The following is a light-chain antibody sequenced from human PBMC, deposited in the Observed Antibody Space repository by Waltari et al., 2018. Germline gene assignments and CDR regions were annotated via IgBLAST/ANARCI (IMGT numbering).Light chain of an antibody. CDR3: QQYDGIVVT. CDR1: QSVSTIS. CDR2: GTS. J-gene: IGKJ4*01. V-gene: IGKV3-20*01. Sequence: EIVLTQSPGTLSLSPGERATLSCRASQSVSTISLTWYQQKPGHAPRLLIYGTSSRATCIPDRFSGSGSGTDFTLTISRLQPEDFAIYYCQQYDGIVVTFGGGTKVEI.